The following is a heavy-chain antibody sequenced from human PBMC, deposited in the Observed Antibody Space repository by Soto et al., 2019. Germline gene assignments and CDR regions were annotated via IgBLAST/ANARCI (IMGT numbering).Heavy chain of an antibody. V-gene: IGHV1-46*03. CDR1: GYTFTTYY. CDR2: INTNGGST. D-gene: IGHD4-4*01. Sequence: QVQLVQSGAEVKKPGASVRVSCKAYGYTFTTYYIDWVRQAPGQGLEWMGIINTNGGSTTYVQKIQGRVTITRETSTSTVYMQLSSLGSGLTTVYYCASAAWTTVTKRMNDVFDVWGQGTMVTVSS. J-gene: IGHJ3*01. CDR3: ASAAWTTVTKRMNDVFDV.